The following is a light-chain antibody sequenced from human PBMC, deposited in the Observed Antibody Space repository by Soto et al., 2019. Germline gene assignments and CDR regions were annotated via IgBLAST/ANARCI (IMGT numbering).Light chain of an antibody. V-gene: IGKV3-15*01. CDR1: QSVNSN. CDR2: GAS. J-gene: IGKJ2*01. Sequence: DIVMTQSPATLSVSPGEGATLSCRASQSVNSNVAWYRQKPGQAPRLLIYGASTRATGIPVRFSGSGSGTEFTLTISSLQSEDFAVYYCQQYHNWPPYTFGQGTTLEIK. CDR3: QQYHNWPPYT.